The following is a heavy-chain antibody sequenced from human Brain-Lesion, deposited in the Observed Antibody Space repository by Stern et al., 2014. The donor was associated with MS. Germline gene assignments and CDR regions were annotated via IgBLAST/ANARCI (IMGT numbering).Heavy chain of an antibody. D-gene: IGHD1-26*01. Sequence: QLVQSGAEVKKPGASVKVSCKVSGYTLTELSMHWGRQAPRKGLEGMGGFDPEDGETIYAQKFQGRVTMTEDTSTDTAYMELSSLRSEDTAVYYCATLSPGAGGNYYRHFDYWGQGTLVTVSS. J-gene: IGHJ4*02. CDR2: FDPEDGET. CDR3: ATLSPGAGGNYYRHFDY. CDR1: GYTLTELS. V-gene: IGHV1-24*01.